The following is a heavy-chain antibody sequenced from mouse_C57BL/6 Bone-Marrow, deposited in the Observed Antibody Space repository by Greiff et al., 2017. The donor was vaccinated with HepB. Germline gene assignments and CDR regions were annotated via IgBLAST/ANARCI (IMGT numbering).Heavy chain of an antibody. CDR1: GYTFTSYW. D-gene: IGHD2-2*01. J-gene: IGHJ3*01. Sequence: VQLQQPGAELVKPGASVKLSCKASGYTFTSYWMHWVKQRPGQGLEWIGMIHPNSGSTNYNEKFKSKATLTADKSSSTAYMQLSGLTSEDSAVYYCAGGYPFAYWGQGTLVTVSA. V-gene: IGHV1-64*01. CDR2: IHPNSGST. CDR3: AGGYPFAY.